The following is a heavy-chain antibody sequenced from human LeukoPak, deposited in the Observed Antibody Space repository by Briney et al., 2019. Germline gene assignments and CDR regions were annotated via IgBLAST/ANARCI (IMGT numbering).Heavy chain of an antibody. CDR1: GYTFTSYD. CDR3: ATGYCSSTSCKPRGRWFDP. Sequence: ASVTVSFKASGYTFTSYDINWVRQTTGQGREWMGWMNPNSGNTGYAQKFQCRLTMTRNTSISTAYMELSSLRSEDTAVYYCATGYCSSTSCKPRGRWFDPWGQGTLVTVSS. V-gene: IGHV1-8*01. J-gene: IGHJ5*02. CDR2: MNPNSGNT. D-gene: IGHD2-2*01.